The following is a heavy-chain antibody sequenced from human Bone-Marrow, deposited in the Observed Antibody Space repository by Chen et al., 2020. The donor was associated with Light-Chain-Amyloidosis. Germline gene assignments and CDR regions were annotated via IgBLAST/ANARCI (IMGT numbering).Heavy chain of an antibody. D-gene: IGHD5-12*01. CDR3: ARRRDGYNFDY. J-gene: IGHJ4*02. CDR1: GYTFPNYW. V-gene: IGHV5-51*01. CDR2: IYPGDSAA. Sequence: EVQLEQSGPEVKKPGESLKISCKGSGYTFPNYWIGWVRQMPGKGLEWMGVIYPGDSAARYSPSFEGQFTISADKSITTAYLQWRNLKASDTAMYYCARRRDGYNFDYWGQGTLVTVSS.